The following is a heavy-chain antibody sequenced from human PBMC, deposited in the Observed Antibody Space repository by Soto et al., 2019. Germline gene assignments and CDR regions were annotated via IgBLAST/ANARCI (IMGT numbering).Heavy chain of an antibody. Sequence: GASVKVSCKASGGTFSSYAISWVRQAPGQGLEWMGGIIPIFGTANYAQKFQGRVTITADESTSTAYMELSSLRSEDTAVYYCANLMTGYRSSSDRFDPLGPGTLVTGSS. J-gene: IGHJ5*02. CDR3: ANLMTGYRSSSDRFDP. CDR2: IIPIFGTA. D-gene: IGHD6-6*01. CDR1: GGTFSSYA. V-gene: IGHV1-69*13.